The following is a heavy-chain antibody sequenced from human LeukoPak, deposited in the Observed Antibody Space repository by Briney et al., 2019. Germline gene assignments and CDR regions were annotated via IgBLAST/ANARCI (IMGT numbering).Heavy chain of an antibody. CDR3: ARTTEGGYTYDYFYYYYMDV. D-gene: IGHD5-18*01. J-gene: IGHJ6*03. V-gene: IGHV4-34*01. CDR1: C. CDR2: INHGGST. Sequence: CWSWIRQSPGKGLEWIGEINHGGSTTYNPSLQSRVTISVDSSKNQFSLKLSSVTAADTAVYYCARTTEGGYTYDYFYYYYMDVWGKGTTVTISS.